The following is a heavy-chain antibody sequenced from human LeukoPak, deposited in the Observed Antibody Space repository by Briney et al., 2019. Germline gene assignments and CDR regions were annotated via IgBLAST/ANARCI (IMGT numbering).Heavy chain of an antibody. CDR2: IIPMFGST. J-gene: IGHJ6*03. CDR1: GGSFTNCP. Sequence: ASVKVSCKASGGSFTNCPFHWVRQAPGQGLEWMGGIIPMFGSTDYAQKFQGRLTITADVSTSTAYMELSSLRSEDTAVYYCARESEMYMDVWGKGTTVTISS. CDR3: ARESEMYMDV. V-gene: IGHV1-69*13.